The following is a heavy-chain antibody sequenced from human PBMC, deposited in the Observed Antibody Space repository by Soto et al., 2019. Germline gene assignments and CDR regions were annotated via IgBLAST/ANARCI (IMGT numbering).Heavy chain of an antibody. V-gene: IGHV1-69*13. J-gene: IGHJ6*02. CDR1: GGTFSSYA. CDR3: ARRYITIFGVVTQPDYYYYGMDV. CDR2: TIPIFGTA. D-gene: IGHD3-3*01. Sequence: SVKVSCKASGGTFSSYAISWVRQAPGQGLEWMGGTIPIFGTANYAQKFQGRVTITADESTSTAYMELSSLRSEDTAVYYCARRYITIFGVVTQPDYYYYGMDVWGQGTTVTVSS.